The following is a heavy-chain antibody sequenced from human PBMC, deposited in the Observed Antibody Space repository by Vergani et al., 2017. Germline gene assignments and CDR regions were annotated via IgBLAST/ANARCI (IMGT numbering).Heavy chain of an antibody. J-gene: IGHJ3*02. CDR2: IIPIFGTA. Sequence: VQLVESGAEVKKPGSSVKVSCKASGGTFSSYAISWVRQAPGQGLEWMGGIIPIFGTANYAQKFQGRVTITADESTSTAYMELSSLRSEDTAVYYCARAGASPYCSSTSCPTADAFDIWGQGTMVTVSS. V-gene: IGHV1-69*01. D-gene: IGHD2-2*01. CDR1: GGTFSSYA. CDR3: ARAGASPYCSSTSCPTADAFDI.